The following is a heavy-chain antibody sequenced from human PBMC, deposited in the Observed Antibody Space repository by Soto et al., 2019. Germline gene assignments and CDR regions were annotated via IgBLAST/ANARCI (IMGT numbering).Heavy chain of an antibody. V-gene: IGHV3-23*01. CDR1: GYTFSNFA. D-gene: IGHD3-16*02. J-gene: IGHJ4*02. CDR2: VRGRGGST. CDR3: ATGGYTTYFDY. Sequence: GESLRLSCAASGYTFSNFAISWVRQAPGKGLEWVSLVRGRGGSTFYADSVRGRFTISRDNSKNTLYLQMNSLRAEDTAVYYCATGGYTTYFDYWGQGTVVTVSS.